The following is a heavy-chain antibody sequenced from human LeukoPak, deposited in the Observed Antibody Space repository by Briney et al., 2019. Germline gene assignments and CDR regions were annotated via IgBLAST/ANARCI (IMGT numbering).Heavy chain of an antibody. D-gene: IGHD3-10*01. CDR3: ARREVRGVTRRGWFDP. V-gene: IGHV4-34*01. J-gene: IGHJ5*02. CDR2: INHSGST. Sequence: QPSETLSLTCAVYGGSFSGYYWSWIRQPPGKGLEWIGEINHSGSTNYNPSLKSRVTISVDTSKNQFSLKLSSVTAADTAVYYCARREVRGVTRRGWFDPWGQGTLVTVSS. CDR1: GGSFSGYY.